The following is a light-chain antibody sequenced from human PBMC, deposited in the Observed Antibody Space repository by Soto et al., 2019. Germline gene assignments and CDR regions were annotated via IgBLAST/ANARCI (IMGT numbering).Light chain of an antibody. CDR1: QSRVHSAGNTY. CDR2: EVS. V-gene: IGKV2-24*01. CDR3: MQTTHFPLT. J-gene: IGKJ4*01. Sequence: DIELIQTRLSSPVALEQPASISCRSSQSRVHSAGNTYLNWLQQRPGQPPRLLIYEVSNRFSGVPDRFSGSGAGTDVTLEISRVEAEDVGVYYRMQTTHFPLTFGGGTKVEIK.